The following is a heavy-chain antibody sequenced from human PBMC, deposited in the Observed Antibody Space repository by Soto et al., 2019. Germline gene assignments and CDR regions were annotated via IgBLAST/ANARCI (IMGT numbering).Heavy chain of an antibody. CDR3: ARDNWNSY. Sequence: EVQLVESGGGLVQPGGSLRLSCVASGFTFNIYWMHWVRQAPGKGLEWVSRIDNDGSATTYADSVKGRFTISRDNAKNTLFQEMSTLRVDDTAVYYCARDNWNSYWGQGTLVTVSS. D-gene: IGHD1-1*01. J-gene: IGHJ4*02. V-gene: IGHV3-74*01. CDR2: IDNDGSAT. CDR1: GFTFNIYW.